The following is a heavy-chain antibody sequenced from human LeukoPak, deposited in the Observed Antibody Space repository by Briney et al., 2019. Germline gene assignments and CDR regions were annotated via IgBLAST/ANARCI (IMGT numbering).Heavy chain of an antibody. J-gene: IGHJ4*02. CDR3: TTGRHIVVARIDC. Sequence: GGSLRLSCAASGFTFSSVWMSWVRQAPGKGLEWVGRIKSKTDGGTTDYAAPVKGRFSISRDDSKNTLYLQMNSLKTEDTAVYYCTTGRHIVVARIDCWGQGTLVTVSS. D-gene: IGHD2-21*01. V-gene: IGHV3-15*01. CDR1: GFTFSSVW. CDR2: IKSKTDGGTT.